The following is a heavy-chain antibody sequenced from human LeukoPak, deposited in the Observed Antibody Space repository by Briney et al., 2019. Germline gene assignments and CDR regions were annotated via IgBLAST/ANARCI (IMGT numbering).Heavy chain of an antibody. J-gene: IGHJ4*02. Sequence: PGGSLRLSCAASGFTFSSYDMHWVRQPAGKGLEWVSAIGPAGDTYYPGSVKGRFTVSRENVKSSLYLQMNSLSAGDTAVYYCARGYSGSLDYWGQGTVVTVSS. CDR2: IGPAGDT. V-gene: IGHV3-13*01. CDR3: ARGYSGSLDY. CDR1: GFTFSSYD. D-gene: IGHD2-21*01.